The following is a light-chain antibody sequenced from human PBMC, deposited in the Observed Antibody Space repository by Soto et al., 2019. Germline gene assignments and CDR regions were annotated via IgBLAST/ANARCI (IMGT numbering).Light chain of an antibody. Sequence: QSALTQPPSASGSPGQSVAISCTGTASDIGGYTFVSWYQQHPGKAPKLLIYDVNKRPSGVPDRFSGSKSGNTASLTVSGLHAEDEADYYCSAHGGTNPYVFGTGTKLTVL. CDR2: DVN. J-gene: IGLJ1*01. CDR3: SAHGGTNPYV. V-gene: IGLV2-8*01. CDR1: ASDIGGYTF.